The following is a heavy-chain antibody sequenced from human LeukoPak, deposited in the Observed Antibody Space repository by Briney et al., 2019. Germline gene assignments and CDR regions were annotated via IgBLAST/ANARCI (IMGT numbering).Heavy chain of an antibody. CDR1: GGSISSSSYY. V-gene: IGHV4-39*07. CDR2: IYYSGST. D-gene: IGHD3-3*01. Sequence: KPSETLSLTCTVSGGSISSSSYYWGWNRQPPGKGLEWIGSIYYSGSTYYNPSLKSRVTISVDTSKNQFSLKLSSVTAADTAVYYCARSITIFGVVTDWGQGTLVTVSS. J-gene: IGHJ4*02. CDR3: ARSITIFGVVTD.